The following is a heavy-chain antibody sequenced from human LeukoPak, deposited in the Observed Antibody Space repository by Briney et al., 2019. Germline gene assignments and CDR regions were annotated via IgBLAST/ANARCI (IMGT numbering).Heavy chain of an antibody. D-gene: IGHD1-1*01. V-gene: IGHV3-7*01. J-gene: IGHJ4*02. CDR3: ARDKIEGPTKLDY. CDR1: GFTFSSYW. Sequence: GGSLRLSCAASGFTFSSYWMSWVRQAPGKGLEWVANIKQDESEKYYVDSLKGRFTISRDNAKNSLYLQMNSLRAEDTAVYYCARDKIEGPTKLDYWGQGILVTVSS. CDR2: IKQDESEK.